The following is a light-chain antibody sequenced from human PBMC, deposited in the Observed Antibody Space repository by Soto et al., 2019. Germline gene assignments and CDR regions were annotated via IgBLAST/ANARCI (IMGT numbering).Light chain of an antibody. CDR2: DAA. V-gene: IGKV3-20*01. CDR3: QQYGSSPG. Sequence: EIILTQSPGTLTLSPGERATLSCRASQSVSSSYLAWYQQKPDPAHRLLIYDAAIRATGIPDRFSGSASGTDFTITISRLEPEDLALYYCQQYGSSPGFGPGTKVDIK. J-gene: IGKJ3*01. CDR1: QSVSSSY.